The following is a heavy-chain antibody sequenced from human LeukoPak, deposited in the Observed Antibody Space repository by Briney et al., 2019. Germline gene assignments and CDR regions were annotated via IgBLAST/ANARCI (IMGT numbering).Heavy chain of an antibody. CDR3: ARDHSGGKGAFDI. V-gene: IGHV1-69*04. CDR2: IIPILGIA. CDR1: GGTFSSYA. J-gene: IGHJ3*02. D-gene: IGHD2-15*01. Sequence: SVKVSCKASGGTFSSYAISWVRQAPGRGLEWMGRIIPILGIANYAQKFQGRVTITADKSTSTAYMELSSLRSEDTAVYYCARDHSGGKGAFDIWGQGAMVTVSS.